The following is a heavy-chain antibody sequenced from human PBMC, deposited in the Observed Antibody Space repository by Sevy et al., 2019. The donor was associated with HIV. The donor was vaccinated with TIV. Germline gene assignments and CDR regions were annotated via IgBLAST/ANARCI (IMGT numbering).Heavy chain of an antibody. D-gene: IGHD3-22*01. CDR3: ARVFGVYESRGGHSYYYYAMDV. V-gene: IGHV3-53*01. J-gene: IGHJ6*02. Sequence: GGSLRLSCVGSGFTVSSNYMTWVRQAPGKGLEWVSLTSAGGSIYYTKSVEGGFTASREKSENTLYLQMNSLTVDDTAVYFCARVFGVYESRGGHSYYYYAMDVWGQGTTVTVSS. CDR1: GFTVSSNY. CDR2: TSAGGSI.